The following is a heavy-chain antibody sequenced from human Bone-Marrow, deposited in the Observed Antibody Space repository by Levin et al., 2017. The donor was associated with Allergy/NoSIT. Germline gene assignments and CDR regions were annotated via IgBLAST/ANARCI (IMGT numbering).Heavy chain of an antibody. V-gene: IGHV3-23*01. CDR3: AKDRGSTVTTFYMDV. J-gene: IGHJ6*04. CDR1: GFSFSNYA. CDR2: RRGGGGRG. D-gene: IGHD4-17*01. Sequence: GEEVKISCEASGFSFSNYAMSWVRQAPGKGLEWGGGRRGGGGRGEEGGEGTGRFSISRDNSKNTLYLQMISLRAEDTAVYYCAKDRGSTVTTFYMDVWGKGTTVTVSS.